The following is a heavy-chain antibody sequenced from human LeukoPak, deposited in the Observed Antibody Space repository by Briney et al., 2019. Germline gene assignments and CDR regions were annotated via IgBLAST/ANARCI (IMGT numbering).Heavy chain of an antibody. CDR3: AKGDGEFEY. CDR1: GYKFTSYW. Sequence: ESLRISCEASGYKFTSYWIGWMRQMPGKGLEWMGVIYPSDSDTRYNLSFEGQVTISADKSINTAYLQWSSLRPSDTAVYYCAKGDGEFEYWGQGTLVTVSS. D-gene: IGHD3-10*01. J-gene: IGHJ4*02. CDR2: IYPSDSDT. V-gene: IGHV5-51*01.